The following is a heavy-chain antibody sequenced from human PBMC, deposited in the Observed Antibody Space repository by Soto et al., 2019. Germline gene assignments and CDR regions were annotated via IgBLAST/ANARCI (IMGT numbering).Heavy chain of an antibody. J-gene: IGHJ6*02. CDR3: TTGAVVPAALTGYYGMDV. D-gene: IGHD2-2*01. Sequence: LRLSCAASGFTFSNAWMSWVRQAPGKGLEWVGRIKSKTDGGTTDYAAPVKGRFTISRDDSKNTLYLQMNSLKTEDTAVYYCTTGAVVPAALTGYYGMDVWGQGTTVTV. CDR2: IKSKTDGGTT. V-gene: IGHV3-15*01. CDR1: GFTFSNAW.